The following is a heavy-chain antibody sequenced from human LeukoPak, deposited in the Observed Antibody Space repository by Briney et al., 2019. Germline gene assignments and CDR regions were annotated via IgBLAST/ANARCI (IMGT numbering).Heavy chain of an antibody. CDR2: FYRGGDT. V-gene: IGHV3-53*01. CDR1: GLTVSSNY. CDR3: AKVVYLVDTDY. D-gene: IGHD5-18*01. Sequence: GGSLRLSCAVSGLTVSSNYMSWVRQAPGKGLEWGSVFYRGGDTYYEDSVKGRFTISRDSSKNTLDLQMNSLRAEDTAVYYCAKVVYLVDTDYWGQGTLVTVSS. J-gene: IGHJ4*02.